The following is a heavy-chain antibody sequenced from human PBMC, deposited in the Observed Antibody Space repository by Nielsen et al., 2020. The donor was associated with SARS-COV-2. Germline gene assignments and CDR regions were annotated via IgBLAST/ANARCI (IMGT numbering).Heavy chain of an antibody. CDR3: ASGHRRGYSSSWYPSTFELMSY. J-gene: IGHJ4*02. V-gene: IGHV4-39*01. Sequence: WIRQPPGKGLEWIGSIYYSGSTYYNPSLKSRVTISVDTSKNQFSLKLSSVTAADTAVYYCASGHRRGYSSSWYPSTFELMSYWGQGILVTVSS. CDR2: IYYSGST. D-gene: IGHD6-13*01.